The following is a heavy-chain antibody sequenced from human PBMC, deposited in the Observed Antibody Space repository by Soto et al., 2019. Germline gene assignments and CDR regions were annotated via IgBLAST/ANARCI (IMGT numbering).Heavy chain of an antibody. J-gene: IGHJ6*02. CDR3: ARGGFVAGLYNALDA. CDR1: GGTLSTNA. Sequence: QVQLVQSGAEVKKAGSSVKVSCKTSGGTLSTNAISWVRQAPGQGLEWMGAIIPMFGSPKYAQKFQGRVKITADNPTSTIYMEMISLTSADTAVYYCARGGFVAGLYNALDAWGQGTTVAVSS. D-gene: IGHD6-19*01. V-gene: IGHV1-69*06. CDR2: IIPMFGSP.